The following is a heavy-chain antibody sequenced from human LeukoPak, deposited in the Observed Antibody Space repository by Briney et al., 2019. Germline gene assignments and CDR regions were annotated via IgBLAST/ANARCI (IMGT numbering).Heavy chain of an antibody. D-gene: IGHD2-15*01. V-gene: IGHV4-39*07. J-gene: IGHJ6*03. CDR1: GGSTRSGRHH. CDR2: LVESGRS. Sequence: KTSETLSLTCSVSGGSTRSGRHHWAWVRQPPGKGLEFIGSLVESGRSYYNAPLKSRVTISEDSSGKQFSLNLSSVTAADTAVYYCARDLGGYPFFMDVWGRGTTVIVSS. CDR3: ARDLGGYPFFMDV.